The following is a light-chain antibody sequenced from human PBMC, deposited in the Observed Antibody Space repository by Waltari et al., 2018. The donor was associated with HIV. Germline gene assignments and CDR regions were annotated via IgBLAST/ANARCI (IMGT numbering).Light chain of an antibody. V-gene: IGKV1-9*01. CDR1: QDISDF. Sequence: DIQLTQSPSFLSASVEDRVTVACRASQDISDFLAWYQQKPGTAPRLLIYDASTLYSGVPSRFRGSGSGTEFTLTISSLQPEDFVSYYCQQLHTFPLTFGGGTKV. CDR3: QQLHTFPLT. CDR2: DAS. J-gene: IGKJ4*01.